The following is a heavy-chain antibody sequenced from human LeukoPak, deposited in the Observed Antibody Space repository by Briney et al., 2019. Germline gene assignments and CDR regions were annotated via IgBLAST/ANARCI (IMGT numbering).Heavy chain of an antibody. CDR3: ARRRYYYDSSGYHFDY. J-gene: IGHJ4*02. V-gene: IGHV5-51*01. CDR1: GYSFTSYW. Sequence: GESLKISCKGSGYSFTSYWIAWVRQMPGKGLEWMGIRYPGDSQTRYSPSFQGQVTISADKSISTAYLQWSRLEASDTAMYYCARRRYYYDSSGYHFDYWGQGTLVTVSS. CDR2: RYPGDSQT. D-gene: IGHD3-22*01.